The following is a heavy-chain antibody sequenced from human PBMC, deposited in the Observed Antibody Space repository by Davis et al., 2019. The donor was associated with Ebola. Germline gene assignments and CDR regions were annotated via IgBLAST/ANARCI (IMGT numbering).Heavy chain of an antibody. Sequence: AASVKVSCKPSGYTFTNYGITWVRQAPGQGLEWMGWINTNTGNPTYAQGFTGRFVFSLDTSVSTAYLQISSLKAEDTAVYYCARAGAFDIWGQGTMVTVSS. CDR1: GYTFTNYG. CDR3: ARAGAFDI. V-gene: IGHV7-4-1*02. J-gene: IGHJ3*02. CDR2: INTNTGNP.